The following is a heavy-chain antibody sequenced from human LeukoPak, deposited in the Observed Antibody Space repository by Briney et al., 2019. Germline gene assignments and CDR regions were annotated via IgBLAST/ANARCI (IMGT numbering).Heavy chain of an antibody. CDR1: GFTFSSSA. CDR2: ISGSGGTT. Sequence: PGRSLRLSCAASGFTFSSSAMSWVRQAPGKGLEWVSSISGSGGTTYYTDSVKGRFTISRDNSKSTLYLQMSSLRADDTAVYYCAKSSVSGVGYSSGWDFWGQGTLVSVSS. CDR3: AKSSVSGVGYSSGWDF. V-gene: IGHV3-23*01. D-gene: IGHD6-19*01. J-gene: IGHJ4*02.